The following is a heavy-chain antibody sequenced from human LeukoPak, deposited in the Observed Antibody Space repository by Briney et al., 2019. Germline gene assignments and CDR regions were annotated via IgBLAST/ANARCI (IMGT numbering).Heavy chain of an antibody. J-gene: IGHJ1*01. D-gene: IGHD1-26*01. CDR3: AKDALAGGSYSGPEYFRH. CDR1: GFTFSSYA. V-gene: IGHV3-23*01. CDR2: ISGSGGST. Sequence: TGGSLRLSCAASGFTFSSYAMSWVRQAPGKGLEWFSTISGSGGSTYYADSVKGRFTISRDNSKNTLYLQMNSLRAEDTAVYYCAKDALAGGSYSGPEYFRHWGQGTLVTVSS.